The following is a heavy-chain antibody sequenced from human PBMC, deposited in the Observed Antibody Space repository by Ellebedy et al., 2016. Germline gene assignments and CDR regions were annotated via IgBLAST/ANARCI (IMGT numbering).Heavy chain of an antibody. CDR2: ISAYNGNT. CDR1: GYTFTSYG. Sequence: ASVKVSXXASGYTFTSYGISWVRQAPGQGLEWMGWISAYNGNTNYAQKLQGRVTMTTDTSTSTAYMELRSLRSDDTAVYYCAKSRGDYDFWSGYYTTYYYYYMDVWGKGTTVTVSS. D-gene: IGHD3-3*01. J-gene: IGHJ6*03. V-gene: IGHV1-18*01. CDR3: AKSRGDYDFWSGYYTTYYYYYMDV.